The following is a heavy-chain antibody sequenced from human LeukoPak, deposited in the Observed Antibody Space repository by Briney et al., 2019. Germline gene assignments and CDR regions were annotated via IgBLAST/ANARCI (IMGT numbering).Heavy chain of an antibody. V-gene: IGHV3-48*01. J-gene: IGHJ4*02. CDR3: ARRGAGNSFDY. D-gene: IGHD1-26*01. CDR1: GFTFSSYS. CDR2: ISSSSSTM. Sequence: PGGSLGLSCAASGFTFSSYSMNWVRQAPGKGLEWVSYISSSSSTMYYADSVKGRFTISRDNAKNSLYLQMNSLRGEDTAVYYCARRGAGNSFDYWGQGTLVTVSS.